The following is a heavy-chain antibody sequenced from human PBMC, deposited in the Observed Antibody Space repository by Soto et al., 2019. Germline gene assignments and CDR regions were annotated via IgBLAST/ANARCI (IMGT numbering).Heavy chain of an antibody. J-gene: IGHJ6*02. V-gene: IGHV3-30*18. Sequence: QVQLVESGGGVVQPGRSLRLSCAASGFTFSSYGMHWVRQAPGKGLEWVAVISYDGSNKYYADSVKGRFTISRDNSKNTLDLQMNSLRAEDTAVYYCAKEVYGDYENYYGMDVWGQGTTVTVSS. CDR1: GFTFSSYG. CDR3: AKEVYGDYENYYGMDV. CDR2: ISYDGSNK. D-gene: IGHD4-17*01.